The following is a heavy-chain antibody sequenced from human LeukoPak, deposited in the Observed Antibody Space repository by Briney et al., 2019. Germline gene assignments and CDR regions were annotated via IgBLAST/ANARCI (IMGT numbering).Heavy chain of an antibody. CDR1: GFTFSNYG. CDR2: IWYDGSNQ. D-gene: IGHD6-13*01. CDR3: ARDLSSSWSPGV. V-gene: IGHV3-33*01. J-gene: IGHJ3*01. Sequence: GRSLRLSCITSGFTFSNYGFHWVRQAPGKGLEWTAAIWYDGSNQYYPDSVKDRFTISRDNSKNTIYLQMNSLRIEDTAMYYCARDLSSSWSPGVWGQGTMVSVSS.